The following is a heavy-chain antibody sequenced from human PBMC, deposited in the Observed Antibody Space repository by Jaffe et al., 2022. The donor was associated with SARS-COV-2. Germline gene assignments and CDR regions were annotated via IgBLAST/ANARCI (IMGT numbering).Heavy chain of an antibody. Sequence: EVQLVESGGGLVQPGGSLKLSCAASGFTFSGSAMHWVRQASGKGLEWVGRIRSKANSYATAYAASVKGRFTISRDDSKNTAYLQMNSLKTEDTAVYYCTRHGIEYGDYWGQGTLVTVSS. D-gene: IGHD4-17*01. CDR1: GFTFSGSA. CDR3: TRHGIEYGDY. J-gene: IGHJ4*02. V-gene: IGHV3-73*01. CDR2: IRSKANSYAT.